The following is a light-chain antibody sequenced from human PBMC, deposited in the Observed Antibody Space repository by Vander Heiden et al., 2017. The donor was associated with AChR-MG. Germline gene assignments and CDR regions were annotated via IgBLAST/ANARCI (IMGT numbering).Light chain of an antibody. CDR2: HVS. J-gene: IGLJ3*02. CDR1: ISDLAGYNF. CDR3: ASYTTSNSLGV. V-gene: IGLV2-14*01. Sequence: SALTQPAFVPCSPALSITISCTGSISDLAGYNFLSWYQWYPDKAPKITLYHVSERPSGVASRFCGSKSGNTASLTISEIQDEDEADYYCASYTTSNSLGVFGGGTKLTVL.